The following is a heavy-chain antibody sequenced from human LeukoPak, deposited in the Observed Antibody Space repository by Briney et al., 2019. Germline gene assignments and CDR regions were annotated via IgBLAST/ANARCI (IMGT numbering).Heavy chain of an antibody. CDR1: GGSISSSSYY. V-gene: IGHV4-39*01. CDR2: IYYSGST. Sequence: SETLSLTCTVSGGSISSSSYYWGWIRQPPGKGLEWIGSIYYSGSTYYNPSLKSRVTISVDTSKNQFSLKLSSVTAADTAVYYCARQLLGVVIGFDYWGQGTLVTVSS. D-gene: IGHD3-3*01. CDR3: ARQLLGVVIGFDY. J-gene: IGHJ4*02.